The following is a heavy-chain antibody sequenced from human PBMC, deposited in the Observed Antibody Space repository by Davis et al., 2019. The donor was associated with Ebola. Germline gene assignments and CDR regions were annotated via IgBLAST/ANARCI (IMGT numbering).Heavy chain of an antibody. J-gene: IGHJ4*02. CDR2: ISYDGSNK. CDR1: GFTFSSYA. Sequence: GESLKISCAASGFTFSSYAMHWVRQAPGKGLEWVAVISYDGSNKYYADSVKGRFTISRDNSKNTFNLQMNSLTAEDTAVYYCAKDDYHSGSPFDYWGQGTLVTVSS. D-gene: IGHD1-26*01. CDR3: AKDDYHSGSPFDY. V-gene: IGHV3-30-3*01.